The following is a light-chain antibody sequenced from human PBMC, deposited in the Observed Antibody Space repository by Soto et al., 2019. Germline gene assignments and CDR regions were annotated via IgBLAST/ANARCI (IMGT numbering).Light chain of an antibody. CDR1: SSDVGDYNY. V-gene: IGLV2-14*01. CDR2: GVS. Sequence: QSALTQPASVSGSPGQSITISCTGTSSDVGDYNYVSWYQHHPGKAPKLMIYGVSNRPSGVSNRFSGSKSGNTASLTISGLQAEDEADYYCSSYTSSSTLYVFGTGTKLTVL. J-gene: IGLJ1*01. CDR3: SSYTSSSTLYV.